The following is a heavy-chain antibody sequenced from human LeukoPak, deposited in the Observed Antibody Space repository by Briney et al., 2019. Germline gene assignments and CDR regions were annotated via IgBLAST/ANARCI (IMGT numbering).Heavy chain of an antibody. J-gene: IGHJ4*02. CDR3: ARALYHTFDY. D-gene: IGHD2-2*01. CDR1: GGTFSSYA. Sequence: GASVKVSCKASGGTFSSYAISWVRRAPGQGLEWIGWISADSGNTNYVQKLQGRVTMTTDTSTSTAYMELRSLRSDDTAVYYCARALYHTFDYWGQGTLVIVSS. V-gene: IGHV1-18*01. CDR2: ISADSGNT.